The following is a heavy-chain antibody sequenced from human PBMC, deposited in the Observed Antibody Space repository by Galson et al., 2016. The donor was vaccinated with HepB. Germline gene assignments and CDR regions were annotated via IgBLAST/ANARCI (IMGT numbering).Heavy chain of an antibody. Sequence: SLRLSCAASGFTFRNYGMTWVRQAPGKGLEVVSSISRSGDSTDYADSVKGRFTISSDNSNNMLFLQMHSLRPDDTAVYYCAKRHEYCPPVGCSVDYWGQGTLVSVSS. D-gene: IGHD2/OR15-2a*01. V-gene: IGHV3-23*01. CDR3: AKRHEYCPPVGCSVDY. J-gene: IGHJ4*02. CDR2: ISRSGDST. CDR1: GFTFRNYG.